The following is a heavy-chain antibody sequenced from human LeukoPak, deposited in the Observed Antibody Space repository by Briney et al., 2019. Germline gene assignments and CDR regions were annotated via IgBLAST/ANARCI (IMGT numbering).Heavy chain of an antibody. CDR3: ARALRGYSYVLDY. J-gene: IGHJ4*02. Sequence: GGSLRLSCAASGLTFSSYAMSWVRQAPGKGLEWVSFIYSGGSTYYADSVKGRFTISRDNSKNTLYLQMNSLRADDTAVYYCARALRGYSYVLDYWGQGTLVTVSS. CDR1: GLTFSSYA. CDR2: IYSGGST. V-gene: IGHV3-53*01. D-gene: IGHD5-18*01.